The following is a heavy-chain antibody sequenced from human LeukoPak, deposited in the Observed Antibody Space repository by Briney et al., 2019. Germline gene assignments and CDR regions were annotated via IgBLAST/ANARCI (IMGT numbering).Heavy chain of an antibody. D-gene: IGHD6-19*01. Sequence: GGSLRLSSAASGFRFSSYGMDWVRQSPGKGLDWVAVIWYDGSNKYYADSVKGRFTISRDNSKNMVYLQMNSLRAEDTAVYYCARERIVVAGGGYFDYWGQGTLVTVSS. CDR1: GFRFSSYG. CDR3: ARERIVVAGGGYFDY. J-gene: IGHJ4*02. CDR2: IWYDGSNK. V-gene: IGHV3-33*01.